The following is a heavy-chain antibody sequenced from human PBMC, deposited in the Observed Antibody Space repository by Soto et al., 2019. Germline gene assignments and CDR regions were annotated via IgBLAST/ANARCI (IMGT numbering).Heavy chain of an antibody. CDR3: AHRRLDRFVYAIQYFDY. J-gene: IGHJ4*02. V-gene: IGHV2-5*02. Sequence: ESGPTLVNPTQTLTLTCNFSGFSFTTSGVGVGWIRQPPGKALEWLALIFWDDDKRYSPSLKSRLTITKDISKNQVVLTMTNMDPVDTATYYCAHRRLDRFVYAIQYFDYWGQGLLVTVSS. CDR1: GFSFTTSGVG. D-gene: IGHD2-2*01. CDR2: IFWDDDK.